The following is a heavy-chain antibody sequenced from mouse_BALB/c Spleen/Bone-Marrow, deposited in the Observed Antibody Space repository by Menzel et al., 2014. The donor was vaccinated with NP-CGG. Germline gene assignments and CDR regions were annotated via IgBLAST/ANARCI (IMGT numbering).Heavy chain of an antibody. Sequence: EVQGVESGGGLVQPGGSLRLSCATSGFTFTDYYMSWVRQPPGKALEWLGFIRHNAEGYTTEYTASVKGRFTISRANTQSILYLQMHPLRAEDSATYDCARDINYDICWYFDVWGPGTTVTVSS. V-gene: IGHV7-3*02. CDR1: GFTFTDYY. J-gene: IGHJ1*01. CDR3: ARDINYDICWYFDV. CDR2: IRHNAEGYTT. D-gene: IGHD2-4*01.